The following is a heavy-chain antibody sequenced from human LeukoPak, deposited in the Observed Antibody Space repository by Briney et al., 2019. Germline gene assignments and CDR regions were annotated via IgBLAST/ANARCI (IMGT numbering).Heavy chain of an antibody. CDR3: ARAGTSSSWLGV. Sequence: ALVKVSCKASGYTFTGYYMHWVRQAPGQGLEWMGWINPNSGGTNYAQKFQGRVTMTRDTSISTAYMELSRLRSDDTAVYYCARAGTSSSWLGVWGQGTTVTVSS. D-gene: IGHD6-13*01. J-gene: IGHJ6*02. CDR2: INPNSGGT. CDR1: GYTFTGYY. V-gene: IGHV1-2*02.